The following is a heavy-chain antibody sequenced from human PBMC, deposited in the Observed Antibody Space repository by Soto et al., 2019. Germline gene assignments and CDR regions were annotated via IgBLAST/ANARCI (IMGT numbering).Heavy chain of an antibody. J-gene: IGHJ6*02. CDR3: ARTFDYAGMDV. Sequence: SETLSLTCAVSGYSMTSGYYWGWVRQPPGKGLEWLGSIYHGGSVYYNPSLKSRVTISLDTSKNHFSLNLTSATAADTAVYYCARTFDYAGMDVWGQGTTVTVSS. V-gene: IGHV4-38-2*01. D-gene: IGHD3-16*01. CDR1: GYSMTSGYY. CDR2: IYHGGSV.